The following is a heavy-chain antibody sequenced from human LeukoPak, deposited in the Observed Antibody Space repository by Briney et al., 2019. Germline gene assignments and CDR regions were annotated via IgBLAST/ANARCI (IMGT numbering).Heavy chain of an antibody. CDR1: GFTFSSYA. Sequence: GGSLRLSCAASGFTFSSYAMSRVRQAPGKGLEWVSAISGSGGSTYYADSVKGRFTISRDNSKNTLYLQMDSLRAEDTAVYYCAKDRIAAADYFDYWGQGTLVTVSS. D-gene: IGHD6-13*01. CDR2: ISGSGGST. CDR3: AKDRIAAADYFDY. J-gene: IGHJ4*02. V-gene: IGHV3-23*01.